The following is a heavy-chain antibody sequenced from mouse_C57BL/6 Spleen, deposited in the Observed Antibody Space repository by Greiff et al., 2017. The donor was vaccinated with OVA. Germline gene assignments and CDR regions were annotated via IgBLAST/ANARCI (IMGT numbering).Heavy chain of an antibody. V-gene: IGHV1-15*01. D-gene: IGHD1-1*01. CDR2: IDPETGGT. CDR1: GYTFTDCE. CDR3: TLITTVVVDY. J-gene: IGHJ2*01. Sequence: VQLKESGAELVRPGASVTLSCKASGYTFTDCEMHWVKQTPVHGLEWIGAIDPETGGTAYNQKFKGKAILTADKSSSTAYMELRSLTSEDSAVYYCTLITTVVVDYWGQGTTLTVSS.